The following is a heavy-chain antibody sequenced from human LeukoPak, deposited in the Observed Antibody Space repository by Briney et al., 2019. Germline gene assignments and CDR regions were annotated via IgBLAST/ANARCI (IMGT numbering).Heavy chain of an antibody. J-gene: IGHJ4*02. Sequence: GRSLRLSCAASGFTFSSYGMHWVRQAPGKGLEWVAVIWYDGSNKYYADSVKARFTISRDNSKNTLYLQMNSLRAEDTAVYYCAKDYADTAMVVPPDYWGQGTLVTVSS. CDR2: IWYDGSNK. V-gene: IGHV3-33*06. CDR3: AKDYADTAMVVPPDY. CDR1: GFTFSSYG. D-gene: IGHD5-18*01.